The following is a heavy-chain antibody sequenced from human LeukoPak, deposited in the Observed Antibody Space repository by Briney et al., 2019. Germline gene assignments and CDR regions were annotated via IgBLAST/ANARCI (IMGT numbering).Heavy chain of an antibody. J-gene: IGHJ3*02. D-gene: IGHD3-22*01. Sequence: SETLSLTCTVSGGSISSYYWSWIRQPPGKGLEWIGYIYYSGSTNYNPSLKSRVTISVDTSKNQFSLKLSSVTAADTAVYYCARQFRQYYYDSSGHDAFDIWGQGTMVTVSS. CDR2: IYYSGST. CDR1: GGSISSYY. CDR3: ARQFRQYYYDSSGHDAFDI. V-gene: IGHV4-59*08.